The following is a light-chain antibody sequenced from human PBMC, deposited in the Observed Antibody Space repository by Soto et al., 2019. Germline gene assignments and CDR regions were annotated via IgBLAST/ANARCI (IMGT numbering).Light chain of an antibody. Sequence: DIQMTQSPSTLSASVGDRVTITCRASQSISSWLAWYQQKPGKAPKLLIYKASSLESGVPSRFSGSGSGTEFTLTISSPQPDDFATYYCLQDYDYPFTFGPGTKVDN. CDR2: KAS. CDR3: LQDYDYPFT. CDR1: QSISSW. V-gene: IGKV1-5*03. J-gene: IGKJ3*01.